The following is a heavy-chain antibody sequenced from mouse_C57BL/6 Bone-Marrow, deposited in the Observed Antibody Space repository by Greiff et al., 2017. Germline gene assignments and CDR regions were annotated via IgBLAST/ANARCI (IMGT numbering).Heavy chain of an antibody. Sequence: QVQLQQPGAELVMPGASVKLSCKASGYTFTSSWMPWVKQRPGQGLEWIGELDPSDSYTHYTQKFKGKSTLTVDKSSSTAYMQLSSLTSEDSAVYYCARDYGTAYYAMDYWGQGTSVTVSS. V-gene: IGHV1-69*01. D-gene: IGHD2-4*01. CDR2: LDPSDSYT. CDR3: ARDYGTAYYAMDY. CDR1: GYTFTSSW. J-gene: IGHJ4*01.